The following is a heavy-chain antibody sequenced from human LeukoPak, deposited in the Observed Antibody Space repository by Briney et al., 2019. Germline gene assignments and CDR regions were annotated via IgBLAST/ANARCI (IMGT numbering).Heavy chain of an antibody. J-gene: IGHJ4*02. V-gene: IGHV3-21*01. CDR1: GFTFSSYS. CDR3: ARWTLEWLPYFDY. Sequence: GGSLRLSCAASGFTFSSYSMNWVRQAPGKGLEWVSSISSSSSYIYYADSVKGRFTISRDNAKNSLYLQMNSLRAEDTAVYYCARWTLEWLPYFDYWGQGTLVTVSS. CDR2: ISSSSSYI. D-gene: IGHD3-3*01.